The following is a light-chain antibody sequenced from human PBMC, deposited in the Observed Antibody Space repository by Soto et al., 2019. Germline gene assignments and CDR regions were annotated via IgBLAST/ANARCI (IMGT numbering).Light chain of an antibody. CDR1: QSVSSSY. Sequence: EMVLTQSPGTLSLSPGERATLSCRASQSVSSSYLAWYQQKPGQAPKLLIYGASSRATGIPDRFSGSGSGTDLTLTIRRLEPEDFAVYYCQQYGSSPGTFGQGTKVEI. J-gene: IGKJ1*01. CDR3: QQYGSSPGT. V-gene: IGKV3-20*01. CDR2: GAS.